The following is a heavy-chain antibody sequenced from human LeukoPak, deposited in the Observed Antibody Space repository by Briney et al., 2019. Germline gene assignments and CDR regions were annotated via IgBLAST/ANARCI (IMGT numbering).Heavy chain of an antibody. CDR3: ARDFFSSALLPDY. J-gene: IGHJ4*02. Sequence: PGGSLRLSCAASGFTFSSYSMNWVRQAPGKGLEWVSSISSSSSYIYYADSVKGRFTISRDNAKNSLYLQMNSLRAEDTAVYYCARDFFSSALLPDYWGQGTLVTVSS. D-gene: IGHD6-19*01. CDR2: ISSSSSYI. CDR1: GFTFSSYS. V-gene: IGHV3-21*01.